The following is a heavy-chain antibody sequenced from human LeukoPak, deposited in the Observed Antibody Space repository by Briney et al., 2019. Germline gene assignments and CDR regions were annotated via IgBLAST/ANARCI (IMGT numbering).Heavy chain of an antibody. V-gene: IGHV1-69*05. CDR1: GGTFSSYA. CDR2: IIPIFGTA. CDR3: ARGELASIAATRFDY. D-gene: IGHD6-6*01. Sequence: GASVKVSCKASGGTFSSYAISWVRQAPGQGLEWMGRIIPIFGTANYAQKFHGRVTITTDESTSTAYMELSSLRSEDTAVYYCARGELASIAATRFDYWGQGTLVTVSS. J-gene: IGHJ4*02.